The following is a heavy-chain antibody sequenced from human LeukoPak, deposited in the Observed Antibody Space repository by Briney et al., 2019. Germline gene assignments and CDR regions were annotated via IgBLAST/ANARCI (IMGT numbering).Heavy chain of an antibody. D-gene: IGHD3-10*01. CDR3: AKDRLSGLRGALHF. V-gene: IGHV3-9*01. CDR1: GFTFYDYA. CDR2: ISLNSLDI. J-gene: IGHJ4*02. Sequence: PGGSLRLSCAASGFTFYDYAMHWVRHAPGKGLEWVSSISLNSLDIAYPDSVRGLFTISRDNAKNSLYLQMNSLRADDTALYYCAKDRLSGLRGALHFWGQGTLLTLSS.